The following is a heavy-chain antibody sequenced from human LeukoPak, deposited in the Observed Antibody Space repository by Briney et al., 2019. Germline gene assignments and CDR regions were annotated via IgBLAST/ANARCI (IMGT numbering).Heavy chain of an antibody. CDR2: ISYEGGTQ. D-gene: IGHD3-10*01. CDR3: AKEGTPQVSTWYDL. V-gene: IGHV3-30*18. J-gene: IGHJ5*02. Sequence: GGSLRLSCAASGVILSPYGMHWVRQAPAKGLEWVAVISYEGGTQHYADSVKGRFIISRDNPRNTLYLQMNILRTEDTAVYYCAKEGTPQVSTWYDLWGQGTQVIVSS. CDR1: GVILSPYG.